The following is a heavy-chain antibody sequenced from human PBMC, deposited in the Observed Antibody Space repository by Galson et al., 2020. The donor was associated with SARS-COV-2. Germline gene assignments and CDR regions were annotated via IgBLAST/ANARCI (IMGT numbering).Heavy chain of an antibody. V-gene: IGHV4-59*01. CDR1: GGSISSYY. CDR3: AREKQGGAPSDYYYGMDV. D-gene: IGHD3-16*01. Sequence: ETSETLSLTCTVPGGSISSYYWSWIRQPPGKGLEWIGYIYYSGSTNYNPSLKSRVTISVDTSKNQLSLKLSSVTAADTPVYYCAREKQGGAPSDYYYGMDVWGRGTTVTVS. J-gene: IGHJ6*02. CDR2: IYYSGST.